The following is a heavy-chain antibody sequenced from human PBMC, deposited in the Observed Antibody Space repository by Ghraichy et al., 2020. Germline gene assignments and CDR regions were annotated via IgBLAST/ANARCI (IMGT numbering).Heavy chain of an antibody. CDR2: IKQDGSEK. J-gene: IGHJ4*02. Sequence: GGSLRLSCAASGFTFSSYWMSWVRQAPGKGLEWVANIKQDGSEKYYVDSVKGRFTISRDNAKNSLYLQMNSLRAEDTAVYYCARGEGSGWYAGTCDYWGQGTLVTVSS. CDR3: ARGEGSGWYAGTCDY. D-gene: IGHD6-19*01. CDR1: GFTFSSYW. V-gene: IGHV3-7*01.